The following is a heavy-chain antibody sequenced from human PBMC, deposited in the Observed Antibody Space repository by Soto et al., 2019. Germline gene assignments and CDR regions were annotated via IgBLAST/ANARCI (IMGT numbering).Heavy chain of an antibody. CDR1: GFTFSNYW. CDR2: IXSDGTTI. J-gene: IGHJ4*02. D-gene: IGHD6-19*01. V-gene: IGHV3-74*01. CDR3: ARAGWYRFDY. Sequence: EVQLVESGGGLVQPGGSLRLSCAASGFTFSNYWVHWVRQAPGKGLRWVXXIXSDGTTINYADSVEGRFTISRDNAKNTLFLQMNSLRVEDTAVYYCARAGWYRFDYWGQGTLVTVSS.